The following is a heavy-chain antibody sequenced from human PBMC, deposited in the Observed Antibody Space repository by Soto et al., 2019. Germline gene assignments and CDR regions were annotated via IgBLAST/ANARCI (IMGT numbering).Heavy chain of an antibody. D-gene: IGHD2-15*01. J-gene: IGHJ6*03. CDR1: GYTFTSYY. CDR3: ASGGSFYYYYMDV. Sequence: ASVKVSCKASGYTFTSYYMHWVRQAPGQGLEWMGIINPGGGSTSYAQKFQGRVTMTRDTSTSTVYMELSSLRSEDTAVYYCASGGSFYYYYMDVWGKGTTVTVSS. CDR2: INPGGGST. V-gene: IGHV1-46*03.